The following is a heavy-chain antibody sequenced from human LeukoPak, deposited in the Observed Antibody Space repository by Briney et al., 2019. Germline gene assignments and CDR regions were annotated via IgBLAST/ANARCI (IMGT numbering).Heavy chain of an antibody. D-gene: IGHD3-10*01. CDR2: INHGGST. CDR3: ARGSNYYESGKGWFDP. Sequence: ASETLSLTCAVYGGSFSGYYWSWIRQPPGKGLEWIGEINHGGSTNYNPSLKSRVTISVDTSKNQFSLKLSSVTAADTSVYFCARGSNYYESGKGWFDPWGQGTLVTVSS. J-gene: IGHJ5*02. CDR1: GGSFSGYY. V-gene: IGHV4-34*01.